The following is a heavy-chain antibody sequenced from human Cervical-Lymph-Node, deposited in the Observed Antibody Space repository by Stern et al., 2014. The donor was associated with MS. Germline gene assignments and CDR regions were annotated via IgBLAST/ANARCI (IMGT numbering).Heavy chain of an antibody. V-gene: IGHV4-61*02. J-gene: IGHJ4*02. Sequence: ESGPGLVKPSQTLSLTCTVSGGSISSGSDYWSWIRQPVGKGLEWIGRIHPSGSAFYTPSLKSRVPISTDTSMNQFSLELNSATAADTAIYYCASGYRIFDYWGQGILVTVSS. CDR1: GGSISSGSDY. CDR3: ASGYRIFDY. CDR2: IHPSGSA. D-gene: IGHD5-18*01.